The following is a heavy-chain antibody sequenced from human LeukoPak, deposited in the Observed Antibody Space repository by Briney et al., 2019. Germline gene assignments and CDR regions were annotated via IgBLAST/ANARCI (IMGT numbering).Heavy chain of an antibody. J-gene: IGHJ4*02. CDR2: ISGGGGST. CDR1: GFTFNNHA. CDR3: AKGRVVTTSPLNY. D-gene: IGHD2-21*02. V-gene: IGHV3-23*01. Sequence: PGGSLRLSCAASGFTFNNHAMNWVRQAPGKGLEWVSSISGGGGSTNYADSVKGRFTISRDNSKNTVSLEMNSLRADDTAVYFCAKGRVVTTSPLNYWGQGTLVTVSS.